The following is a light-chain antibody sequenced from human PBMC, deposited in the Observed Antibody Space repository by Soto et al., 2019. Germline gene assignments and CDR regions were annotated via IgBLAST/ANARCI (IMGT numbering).Light chain of an antibody. Sequence: EVVLTQSPRNLSLSPGEGATLSCRASQSLTNTFLTWYQHKPGQAPRLIIYGVFSRAAGVPDRFSGSGSGTDCTLSISRLEPEDSAVYFCQQYAYSPRTLGQGTKVDIK. J-gene: IGKJ1*01. V-gene: IGKV3-20*01. CDR2: GVF. CDR3: QQYAYSPRT. CDR1: QSLTNTF.